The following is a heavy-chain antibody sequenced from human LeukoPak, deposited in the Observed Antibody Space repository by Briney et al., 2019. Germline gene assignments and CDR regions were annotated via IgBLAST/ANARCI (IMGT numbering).Heavy chain of an antibody. D-gene: IGHD3-16*02. CDR1: GGSISSGSYF. CDR2: IYTSGST. V-gene: IGHV4-61*02. Sequence: SEPLSLTCTVSGGSISSGSYFWRWIRQSAGKGLEWIGRIYTSGSTSYYPYLQSRVTISVDTANNQFSLKLSSVTAADTAVYYCARSSFRGIIVIPAGYWGQGTLVSVSS. CDR3: ARSSFRGIIVIPAGY. J-gene: IGHJ4*02.